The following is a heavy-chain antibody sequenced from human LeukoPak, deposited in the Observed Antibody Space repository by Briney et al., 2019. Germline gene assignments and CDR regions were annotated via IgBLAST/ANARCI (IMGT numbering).Heavy chain of an antibody. V-gene: IGHV3-21*01. CDR1: GFTFTSYS. CDR3: ARDGGYFDLEH. D-gene: IGHD3-9*01. CDR2: ISSSSSYI. J-gene: IGHJ4*02. Sequence: GGSLRLSCTASGFTFTSYSMNWVRQAPGKGLEWVSSISSSSSYIYYADTVKGRFTISRDNAKNSLYLQMNSLRAEDTAVYYCARDGGYFDLEHWGQGTLVTVSS.